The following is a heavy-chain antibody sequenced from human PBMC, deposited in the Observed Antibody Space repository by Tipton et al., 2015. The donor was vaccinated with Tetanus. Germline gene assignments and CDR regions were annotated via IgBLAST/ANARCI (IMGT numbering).Heavy chain of an antibody. V-gene: IGHV5-51*01. Sequence: QLVQSGAEVKKPGESLKISCKGSGYSLTSYWIGWVRQMPGKGLEGMGIIYPGDSGTRYSTYFQGQDTISADKSTSTAYLQWRSLKSSHTSFYSCPIRVCGGGCPIHAFDIWAQWTIFPFSS. J-gene: IGHJ3*02. CDR3: PIRVCGGGCPIHAFDI. D-gene: IGHD2-21*02. CDR2: IYPGDSGT. CDR1: GYSLTSYW.